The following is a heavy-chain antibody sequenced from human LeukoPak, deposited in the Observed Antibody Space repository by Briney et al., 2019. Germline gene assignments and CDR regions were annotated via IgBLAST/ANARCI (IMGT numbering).Heavy chain of an antibody. J-gene: IGHJ4*02. Sequence: TSETLSLTCTVSGGSISTYYWSWFRQPPGKGLEWIGYIYYSGYTNYIPSLESRVTISLDTSKNQFSLSLSSVTAADTAVYYCARGNLVATLYFDYWGQGALVTVSS. D-gene: IGHD5-12*01. V-gene: IGHV4-59*01. CDR1: GGSISTYY. CDR3: ARGNLVATLYFDY. CDR2: IYYSGYT.